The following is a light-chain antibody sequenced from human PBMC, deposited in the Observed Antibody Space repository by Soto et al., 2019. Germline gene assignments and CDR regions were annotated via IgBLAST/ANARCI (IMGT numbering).Light chain of an antibody. CDR2: TAS. CDR3: IQDYNYPLT. J-gene: IGKJ4*01. V-gene: IGKV1-6*01. CDR1: QSINSH. Sequence: AIPITHSPSSLSASVLYTVTSTCRASQSINSHLNWYQQKPGKAPNLLIYTASTLQSGVPSRFSGSGSGTDFTLTISSLQPEDFATYYCIQDYNYPLTFGGGTKVDIK.